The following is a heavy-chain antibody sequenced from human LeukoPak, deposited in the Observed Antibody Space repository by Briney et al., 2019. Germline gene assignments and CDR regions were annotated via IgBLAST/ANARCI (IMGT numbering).Heavy chain of an antibody. CDR3: ARYRLGYCSSTSCYAGYYFDY. V-gene: IGHV4-59*01. J-gene: IGHJ4*02. Sequence: SETLSLTCTVSGGSISSYYWSWIRQPPGKGLEWIGYIYYSGSANYNPSLKSRVTISVDTSKNQFSLKLSSVTAADTAVYYCARYRLGYCSSTSCYAGYYFDYWCQGTLVTVSS. CDR1: GGSISSYY. CDR2: IYYSGSA. D-gene: IGHD2-2*01.